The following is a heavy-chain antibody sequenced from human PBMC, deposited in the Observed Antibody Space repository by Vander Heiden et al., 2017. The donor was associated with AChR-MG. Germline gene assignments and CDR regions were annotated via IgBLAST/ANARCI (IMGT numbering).Heavy chain of an antibody. CDR1: GYTFTSHG. CDR2: ISAYNGNT. Sequence: QVQLVQSGAEGKTPGASVKVSCKASGYTFTSHGISWVRQAPGQGLEWMGWISAYNGNTNYAQKLQGRVTMTTDTSTSTAYMELRSLRSDDTAVYYCAREPRASRGSYKAFDIWGQGTMVTVSS. CDR3: AREPRASRGSYKAFDI. D-gene: IGHD1-26*01. J-gene: IGHJ3*02. V-gene: IGHV1-18*01.